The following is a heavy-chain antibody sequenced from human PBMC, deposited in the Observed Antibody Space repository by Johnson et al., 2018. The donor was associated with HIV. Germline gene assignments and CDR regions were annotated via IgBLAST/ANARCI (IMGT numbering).Heavy chain of an antibody. J-gene: IGHJ3*02. CDR3: ARDAARLESDAFDI. CDR1: GFTFSTFV. Sequence: VQLVESGGGVVQPGMSLRLSCEASGFTFSTFVMNWVRQAPGKGLEWVANINQDGSDRYYVDSVKGRFTISRDNAQNSLYLQMNSLRAEDTAVYYCARDAARLESDAFDIWGQGTMVTVSS. D-gene: IGHD6-6*01. V-gene: IGHV3-7*01. CDR2: INQDGSDR.